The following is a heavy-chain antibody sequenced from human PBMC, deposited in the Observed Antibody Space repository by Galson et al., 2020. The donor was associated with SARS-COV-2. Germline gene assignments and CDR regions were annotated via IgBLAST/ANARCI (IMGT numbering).Heavy chain of an antibody. CDR2: IKQDGSEK. J-gene: IGHJ4*02. V-gene: IGHV3-7*01. D-gene: IGHD2-2*01. CDR3: AKGYCSSNSCYAAVVDY. Sequence: GGYLRLSCAASGFTFSSYRMSWVRQATGKGLEWVANIKQDGSEKYYVDSVKGLFTISRDNAKNSLYLQMNSLRAEDTAVYYCAKGYCSSNSCYAAVVDYWGQGTLVTVSS. CDR1: GFTFSSYR.